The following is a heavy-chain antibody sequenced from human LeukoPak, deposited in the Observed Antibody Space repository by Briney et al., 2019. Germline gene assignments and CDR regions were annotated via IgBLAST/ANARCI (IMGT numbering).Heavy chain of an antibody. V-gene: IGHV4-59*01. J-gene: IGHJ4*02. CDR1: GGSISSYY. D-gene: IGHD3-22*01. CDR3: ARVTSYYDSSGYQFYFDY. Sequence: SETLSLTCTVSGGSISSYYWSWIRQPPGKGLEWIGYIYYSGSTNYNPSLKSRVTISVDTSKNQFSLKLSSVTAADTFVYYCARVTSYYDSSGYQFYFDYWGQGTLVTVSS. CDR2: IYYSGST.